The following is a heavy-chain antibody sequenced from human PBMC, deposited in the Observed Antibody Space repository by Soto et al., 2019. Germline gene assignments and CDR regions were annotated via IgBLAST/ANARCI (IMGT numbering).Heavy chain of an antibody. CDR1: GGIFSSYA. J-gene: IGHJ4*02. D-gene: IGHD3-22*01. V-gene: IGHV1-69*01. CDR2: IIPIFGTA. CDR3: ARSGSGYVWFNEF. Sequence: QEQLVQSGAEVKKPGSSVKVSCKASGGIFSSYAMSWVRQAPGQGLEWMGGIIPIFGTANYAQKFQGRVTITADESTNTAYMDLSSLKSEDTVIYYCARSGSGYVWFNEFWGQGTLVTVSS.